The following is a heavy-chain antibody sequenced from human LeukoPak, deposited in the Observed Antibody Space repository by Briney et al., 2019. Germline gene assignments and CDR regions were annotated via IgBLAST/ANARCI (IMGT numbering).Heavy chain of an antibody. V-gene: IGHV4-61*02. CDR3: ARDMRYNILTDYYYNWFDP. D-gene: IGHD3-9*01. CDR1: GGSISSGSYY. Sequence: SETLSLTCTVSGGSISSGSYYWSWIRQPAGKGLEWIGRIYTSGSTNYNPSLKSRVTISVDTSKNQFSLKLNSVTAADTAVYYCARDMRYNILTDYYYNWFDPWGQGTLVTVSS. CDR2: IYTSGST. J-gene: IGHJ5*02.